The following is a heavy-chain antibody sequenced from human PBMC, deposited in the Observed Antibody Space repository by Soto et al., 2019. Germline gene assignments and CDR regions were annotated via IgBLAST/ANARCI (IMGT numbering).Heavy chain of an antibody. Sequence: PSETLSLTCTVSGGSISSSSYYWGWIRQPPGKGLEWIGSIYYSGSTYYNPSLKSRVTISVDTSKNQFSLKLSSVTAADTAIYYCARKPGYYSYYMDVWGKGTRVTAS. CDR3: ARKPGYYSYYMDV. J-gene: IGHJ6*03. CDR2: IYYSGST. V-gene: IGHV4-39*01. CDR1: GGSISSSSYY.